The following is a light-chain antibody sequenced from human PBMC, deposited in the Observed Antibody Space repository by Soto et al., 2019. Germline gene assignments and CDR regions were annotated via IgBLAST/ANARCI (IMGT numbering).Light chain of an antibody. CDR1: QSISPW. Sequence: DIQMTQSPSTLSASVGDSVTITCRASQSISPWLAWYQQKPGKAPTLLIYKASSLEGGVPSRFSGSGSGTDFNITISSLQPDGFATYYCQQYNTYPLTFGGGTTVEIK. CDR2: KAS. CDR3: QQYNTYPLT. J-gene: IGKJ4*01. V-gene: IGKV1-5*03.